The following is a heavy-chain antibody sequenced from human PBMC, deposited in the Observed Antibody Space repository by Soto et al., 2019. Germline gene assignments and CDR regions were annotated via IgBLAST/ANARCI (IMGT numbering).Heavy chain of an antibody. V-gene: IGHV3-30*18. D-gene: IGHD6-25*01. Sequence: LSCSAAGCAWKGYGSRWFRQHPGKGLEWVAVISYDGSNKYYADSVKGRFTISRDKSKNTLYLQMNSLRAADTAVYYCAKDRLANPPYYYYYYGLDVWGQGTTVTVSS. CDR2: ISYDGSNK. CDR1: GCAWKGYG. J-gene: IGHJ6*02. CDR3: AKDRLANPPYYYYYYGLDV.